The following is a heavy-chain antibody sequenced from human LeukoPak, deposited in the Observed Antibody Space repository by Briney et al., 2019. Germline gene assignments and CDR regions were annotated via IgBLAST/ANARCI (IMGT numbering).Heavy chain of an antibody. Sequence: SETLSLTCAVYGGSFSGYYWSWIRQPPGKGLEWIGEINHSGSTNYNPSLKSRVTISVDTSKNQFSLELSSVTAADTAVYYCARGRGPGYFGYWGQGTLVTVSS. J-gene: IGHJ4*02. CDR2: INHSGST. D-gene: IGHD1-1*01. CDR3: ARGRGPGYFGY. CDR1: GGSFSGYY. V-gene: IGHV4-34*01.